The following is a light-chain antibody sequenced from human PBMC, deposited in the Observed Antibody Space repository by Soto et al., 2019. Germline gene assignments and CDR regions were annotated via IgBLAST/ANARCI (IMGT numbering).Light chain of an antibody. CDR3: QPCATSRRT. Sequence: EIVLTQSPGTLSLSPGETATLSCRASRTVENNYLAWYQQKPGQAPRLLVDDASSRAAGIPDGFSGSGSVTYFPLPLSRLEPEEFAVDYCQPCATSRRTFGPGTRVEIK. V-gene: IGKV3-20*01. CDR1: RTVENNY. J-gene: IGKJ1*01. CDR2: DAS.